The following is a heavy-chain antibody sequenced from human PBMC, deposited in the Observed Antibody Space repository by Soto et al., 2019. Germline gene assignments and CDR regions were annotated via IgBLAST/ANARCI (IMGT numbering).Heavy chain of an antibody. V-gene: IGHV4-59*01. Sequence: PSETLSLTCTVSGGSISSYYWSWIRQPPGKGLEWIGYIYYSGSTNYNPSLKSRVTISVDTSKNQFSLKLSSVTAADTAVYYCARVSSPWGQGTLVTLSS. CDR2: IYYSGST. CDR3: ARVSSP. J-gene: IGHJ5*02. CDR1: GGSISSYY.